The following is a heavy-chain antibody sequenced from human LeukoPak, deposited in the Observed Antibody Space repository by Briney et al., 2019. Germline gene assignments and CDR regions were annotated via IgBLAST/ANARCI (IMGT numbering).Heavy chain of an antibody. D-gene: IGHD3-22*01. J-gene: IGHJ4*02. CDR1: GYTFTSYG. Sequence: ASVKVSCKASGYTFTSYGISWVRQAPGQGLEWMGWISPYNGNTNYAQKLQGRVTMTMDTSTSTAYMELRSLRSDDTAVYYCGRDRYYYDRSGYPTAPDYWGQGTLVTVSS. CDR2: ISPYNGNT. CDR3: GRDRYYYDRSGYPTAPDY. V-gene: IGHV1-18*01.